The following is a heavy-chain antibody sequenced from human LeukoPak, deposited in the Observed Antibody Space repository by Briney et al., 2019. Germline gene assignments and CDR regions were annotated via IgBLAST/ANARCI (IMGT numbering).Heavy chain of an antibody. CDR1: GYTFTSYY. Sequence: ASVKVSCKASGYTFTSYYMHWVRQAPGQGLEWMGIINPSGGSTSYAQKFQGRVTMTRDMSTSTVYMELSSLRSEDTAVYYCARDGSIGDYGQSWFDPWGQGTLVTVSS. CDR2: INPSGGST. CDR3: ARDGSIGDYGQSWFDP. V-gene: IGHV1-46*01. J-gene: IGHJ5*02. D-gene: IGHD4-17*01.